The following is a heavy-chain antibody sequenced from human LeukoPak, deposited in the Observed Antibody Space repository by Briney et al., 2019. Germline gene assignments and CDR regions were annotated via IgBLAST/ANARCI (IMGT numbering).Heavy chain of an antibody. CDR2: INPNSGGT. Sequence: ASVKVSCKASGYTFTGYYMHWVRQAPGQGLEWMGWINPNSGGTNYAQKFQGRVTMTRDTSISTAYMELSRLRSDDTAVYYCARPVNVLMVYANWFDPWGQGNLVTVSS. J-gene: IGHJ5*02. CDR1: GYTFTGYY. V-gene: IGHV1-2*02. D-gene: IGHD2-8*01. CDR3: ARPVNVLMVYANWFDP.